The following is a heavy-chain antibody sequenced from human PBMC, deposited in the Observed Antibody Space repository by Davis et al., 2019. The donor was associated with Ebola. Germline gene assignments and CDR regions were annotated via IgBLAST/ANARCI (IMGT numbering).Heavy chain of an antibody. V-gene: IGHV3-30*03. Sequence: PGGSLRLSCVASGFTFANYGFHWVRQAPGKGLQWVAGISNDGGKRYYADSADGRLTISRDNAQNTVYLEMSGLRREDAARYYCARDLLGSGKGWFEPWGQGTLVTVSS. CDR2: ISNDGGKR. J-gene: IGHJ5*02. CDR3: ARDLLGSGKGWFEP. CDR1: GFTFANYG. D-gene: IGHD3-10*01.